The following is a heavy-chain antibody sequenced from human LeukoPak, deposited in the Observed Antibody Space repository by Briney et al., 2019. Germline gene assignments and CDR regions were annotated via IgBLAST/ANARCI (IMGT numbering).Heavy chain of an antibody. J-gene: IGHJ6*03. Sequence: PGGSLRLSCAASGFTFSSYAMSWVRQAPGKGLEWVSAISGSGGSTYYADSVKGRFTISRDNSKNTLYLQMNSLRAEDTAVYYCAKVSGGDFWSGPYYYYMDVWGKGTTVTVSS. V-gene: IGHV3-23*01. CDR3: AKVSGGDFWSGPYYYYMDV. D-gene: IGHD3-3*01. CDR2: ISGSGGST. CDR1: GFTFSSYA.